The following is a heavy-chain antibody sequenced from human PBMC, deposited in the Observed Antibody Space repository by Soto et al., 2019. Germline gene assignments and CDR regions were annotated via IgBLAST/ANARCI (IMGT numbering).Heavy chain of an antibody. V-gene: IGHV3-30-3*01. CDR2: ISYDGSNK. CDR1: GFTFSSYA. D-gene: IGHD3-22*01. Sequence: PGGSLRLSCAASGFTFSSYAMHWVRQAPGKGLEWVAVISYDGSNKYYADSVKGRFTISRDNSKNTLYLQMNSLRAEDTAVYYCARDLHYYDSSGYPYYYYYGMDVWGQGTTVTVSS. CDR3: ARDLHYYDSSGYPYYYYYGMDV. J-gene: IGHJ6*02.